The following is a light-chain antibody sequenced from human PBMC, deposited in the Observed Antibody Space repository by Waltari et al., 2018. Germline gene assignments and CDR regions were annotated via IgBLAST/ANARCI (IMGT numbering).Light chain of an antibody. V-gene: IGKV3-20*01. Sequence: IVLTQSPGTLSLSPGERATLSCRASQSVGTTLACYPQKPGQAPRLLIYGASIRATGIPDRFSGGGSGTDFSLGINRLEPEDFAVYYCQHYVSLPATFGQGTKVEIK. CDR1: QSVGTT. CDR2: GAS. CDR3: QHYVSLPAT. J-gene: IGKJ1*01.